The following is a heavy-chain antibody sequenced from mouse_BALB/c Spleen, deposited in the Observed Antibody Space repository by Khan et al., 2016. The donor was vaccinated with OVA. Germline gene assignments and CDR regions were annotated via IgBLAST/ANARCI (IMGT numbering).Heavy chain of an antibody. CDR3: TRRNWDVAWFAY. Sequence: VQLQQSGTVLARPGASVKMSCKASGYTFTSYWMHWVKQRPGQGLEWIGDIYPGNTDTNYNQKFKGKAKLTAVKSPSTASMELSSLTNEDSAVYYCTRRNWDVAWFAYWGQGTLVTVSA. D-gene: IGHD4-1*01. V-gene: IGHV1-5*01. CDR2: IYPGNTDT. J-gene: IGHJ3*01. CDR1: GYTFTSYW.